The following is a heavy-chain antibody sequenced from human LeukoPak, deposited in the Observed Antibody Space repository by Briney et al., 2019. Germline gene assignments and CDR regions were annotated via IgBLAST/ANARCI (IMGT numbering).Heavy chain of an antibody. CDR3: ARDLGYCSGGSCYPYYFDY. D-gene: IGHD2-15*01. CDR2: ISSSGDTI. Sequence: GGSLRLSCAASGFTFSDYYMSWIRQAPGKGLEWISYISSSGDTIFYADSVKGRFTISRDNAKNSLYLQLNSLRAEDTAVYYCARDLGYCSGGSCYPYYFDYWGQGTLVTVSS. J-gene: IGHJ4*02. V-gene: IGHV3-11*04. CDR1: GFTFSDYY.